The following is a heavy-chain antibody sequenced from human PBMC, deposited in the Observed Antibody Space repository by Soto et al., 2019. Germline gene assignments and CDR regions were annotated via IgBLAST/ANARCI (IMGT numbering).Heavy chain of an antibody. D-gene: IGHD2-2*01. CDR2: VYYSGTT. J-gene: IGHJ4*02. V-gene: IGHV4-59*01. Sequence: SETLSLTCTVSNGSISNYYWTWIRQPPGKGLEWIGFVYYSGTTNYNPSLKSRVTMSVHTPKNQFSLKLRSVTPADTAIYYCARAPRDAIPDYWGQGTLVTVSS. CDR3: ARAPRDAIPDY. CDR1: NGSISNYY.